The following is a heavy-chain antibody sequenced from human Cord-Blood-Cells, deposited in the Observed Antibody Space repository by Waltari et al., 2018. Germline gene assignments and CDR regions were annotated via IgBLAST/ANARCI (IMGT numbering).Heavy chain of an antibody. CDR3: ARDSRGYSGYDYVDYFDY. J-gene: IGHJ4*02. CDR2: INPNSGGT. D-gene: IGHD5-12*01. Sequence: QVQLVQSGAEVKKPGASVKVSCKASGYTFTGYYMHWVRQAPGQGLEWMGWINPNSGGTSYAQKFQGRVTMTRDTSISTAYMELSRLRSDDTAVYYCARDSRGYSGYDYVDYFDYWGQGTLVTVSS. CDR1: GYTFTGYY. V-gene: IGHV1-2*02.